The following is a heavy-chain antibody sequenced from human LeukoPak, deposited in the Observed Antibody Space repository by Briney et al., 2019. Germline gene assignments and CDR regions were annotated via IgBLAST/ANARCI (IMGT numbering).Heavy chain of an antibody. J-gene: IGHJ2*01. V-gene: IGHV4-4*07. CDR2: IYTSGST. D-gene: IGHD3-10*01. CDR3: ARPPMVRGLRRRWYFDL. CDR1: GGSISSYY. Sequence: SETLSLTCTVSGGSISSYYWSWIRQPAGKGLEWIGRIYTSGSTNYNPSLKSRVTLSVDTSKNQFSLKLSSVTAADTAVYYCARPPMVRGLRRRWYFDLWGRGTLVTVSS.